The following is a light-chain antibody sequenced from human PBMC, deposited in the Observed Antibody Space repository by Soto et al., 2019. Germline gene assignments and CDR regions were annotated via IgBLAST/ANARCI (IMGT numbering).Light chain of an antibody. CDR2: DVS. CDR3: SSYTTSSPHVV. J-gene: IGLJ2*01. V-gene: IGLV2-14*01. CDR1: SSDVGGYNY. Sequence: QSALTQPASVSGSPGQSITISWTGTSSDVGGYNYVSWYQQHPGKAPKLMIYDVSNRPSGVSNRFSGSKSCNTASLTISGLQAEDEADYYCSSYTTSSPHVVFGGGTKVTVL.